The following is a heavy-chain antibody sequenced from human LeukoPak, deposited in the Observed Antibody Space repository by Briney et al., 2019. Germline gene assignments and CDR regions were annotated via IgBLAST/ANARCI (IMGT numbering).Heavy chain of an antibody. Sequence: ASVKVSCKASGYTFTSYGISWVRQAPGQGLEWMGWISAYNGNTNYAQKLQGRATMTTDTSTSTAYMELRSPRSDDTAVYYCARNRYSGYRRPPAPPGVDYWGQGTLVTVSS. D-gene: IGHD5-12*01. J-gene: IGHJ4*02. CDR3: ARNRYSGYRRPPAPPGVDY. V-gene: IGHV1-18*01. CDR1: GYTFTSYG. CDR2: ISAYNGNT.